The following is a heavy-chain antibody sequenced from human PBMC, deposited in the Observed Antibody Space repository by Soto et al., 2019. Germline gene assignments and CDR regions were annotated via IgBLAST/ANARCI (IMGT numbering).Heavy chain of an antibody. D-gene: IGHD6-19*01. J-gene: IGHJ4*02. CDR2: IYYSGST. V-gene: IGHV4-59*01. CDR1: GGSISSYY. CDR3: ASGQWLVHFFDY. Sequence: PSETLSLTCTVSGGSISSYYWSWIRQPPGKGLEWIGYIYYSGSTNYNPSLKSRVTISVDTSKNQFSLKLSSVTAADTAVYYCASGQWLVHFFDYWGQGTLVTVSS.